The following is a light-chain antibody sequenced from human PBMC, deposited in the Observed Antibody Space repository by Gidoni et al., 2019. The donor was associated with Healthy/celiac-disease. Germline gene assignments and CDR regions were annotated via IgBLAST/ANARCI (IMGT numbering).Light chain of an antibody. V-gene: IGLV3-21*04. CDR1: NIGSKS. CDR3: QVWDSSSDHQGVV. CDR2: YDS. Sequence: SYVLTQPPSVSVAPGKTARITWGGNNIGSKSVHWYQQKPGQAPVLAIYYDSDRPSGVPERFSGSNSGNTATLTISRVEAGDEADYSCQVWDSSSDHQGVVFGGGTKLTVL. J-gene: IGLJ2*01.